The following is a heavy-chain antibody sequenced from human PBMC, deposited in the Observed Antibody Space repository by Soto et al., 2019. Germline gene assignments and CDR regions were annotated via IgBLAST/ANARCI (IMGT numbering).Heavy chain of an antibody. CDR1: GGSISSGDYY. D-gene: IGHD5-12*01. V-gene: IGHV4-30-4*01. CDR2: IYYSGST. Sequence: QVQLQESGPGLVKPSQTLSLTCTVSGGSISSGDYYWSWIRQPPGKGLEWIGYIYYSGSTYYNPSLKSRGTRSVDTSKNQFSLKLSSVTAADTAVYYCARGGEMATIFLDYWGQGTLVTVSS. CDR3: ARGGEMATIFLDY. J-gene: IGHJ4*02.